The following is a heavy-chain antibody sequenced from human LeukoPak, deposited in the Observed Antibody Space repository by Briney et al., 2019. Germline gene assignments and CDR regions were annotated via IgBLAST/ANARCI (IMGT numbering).Heavy chain of an antibody. Sequence: SETLSLTCTVSGGSISSGGYYWSWIRQHPGKGLEWIGYIYYSGSTYYNPSLKSRVTISVDTSKNQFSLKLSSVTAADTAVYYCARDTSYYDSSGPSIDYWGQGTLVIVSS. CDR3: ARDTSYYDSSGPSIDY. V-gene: IGHV4-31*03. D-gene: IGHD3-22*01. CDR1: GGSISSGGYY. CDR2: IYYSGST. J-gene: IGHJ4*02.